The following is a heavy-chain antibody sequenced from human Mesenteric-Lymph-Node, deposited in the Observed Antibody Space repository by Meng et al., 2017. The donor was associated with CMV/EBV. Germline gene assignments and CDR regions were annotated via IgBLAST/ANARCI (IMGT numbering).Heavy chain of an antibody. V-gene: IGHV4-34*01. CDR3: ARGSSYDILTGYFDY. D-gene: IGHD3-9*01. CDR2: INHSGST. J-gene: IGHJ4*02. CDR1: GGSFSGYY. Sequence: VALHQWGAGLLKPSETLSVTCPVYGGSFSGYYWNWIRQSPEKGLEWIGEINHSGSTTYNPSFTSRIIISVDTSTNQISLNMSSVTAADTAVYYCARGSSYDILTGYFDYWGQGALVTVSS.